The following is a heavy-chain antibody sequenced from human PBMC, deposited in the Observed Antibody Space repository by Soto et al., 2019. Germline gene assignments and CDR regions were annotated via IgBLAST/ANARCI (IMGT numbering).Heavy chain of an antibody. CDR2: IYPGDSDT. J-gene: IGHJ6*02. CDR3: ARRGGSSSWLYYYYYGMDV. V-gene: IGHV5-51*01. CDR1: GYSFTSYW. Sequence: PGESLKISCKGSGYSFTSYWIGWVRQMPGKGLEWMGIIYPGDSDTRYSPSFQGQVTISADKSISTAYLQWSSLKASDTAMYYCARRGGSSSWLYYYYYGMDVWGQGTTVTVSS. D-gene: IGHD6-13*01.